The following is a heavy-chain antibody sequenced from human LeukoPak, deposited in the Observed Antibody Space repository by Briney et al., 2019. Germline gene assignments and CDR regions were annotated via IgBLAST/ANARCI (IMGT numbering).Heavy chain of an antibody. CDR2: IYSDGTST. D-gene: IGHD1-26*01. Sequence: GGSLRLSCAASGFTFTSYWMHWVRQAPGKGLVWVSRIYSDGTSTSYVDSVKGRFTISRDNAKNTLYLQMNSLRAEDTALYYCARAPDSGTHNSGAFDIWGQGTMVTVSS. CDR1: GFTFTSYW. J-gene: IGHJ3*02. CDR3: ARAPDSGTHNSGAFDI. V-gene: IGHV3-74*01.